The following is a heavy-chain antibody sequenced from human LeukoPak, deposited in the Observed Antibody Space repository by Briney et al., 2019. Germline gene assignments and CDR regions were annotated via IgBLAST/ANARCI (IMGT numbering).Heavy chain of an antibody. CDR3: ARGSSGTAIYYYYMDV. CDR1: GYTFTSYG. D-gene: IGHD6-13*01. CDR2: ISGYNGNT. Sequence: ASVKVSCKASGYTFTSYGISWVRQAPGQGLEWMGWISGYNGNTNYAQKLQGRVTMTTDTSTSTAYMELRSLRSEDTAVYYCARGSSGTAIYYYYMDVWGKGTTVTVSS. V-gene: IGHV1-18*01. J-gene: IGHJ6*03.